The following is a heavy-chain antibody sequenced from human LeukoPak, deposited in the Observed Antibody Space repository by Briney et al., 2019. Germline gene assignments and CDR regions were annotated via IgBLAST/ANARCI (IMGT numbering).Heavy chain of an antibody. Sequence: PGGSLRLSCAASGFTFSSYSMNWVRQAPGKGLEWVSSISSSSSYIYYADSMKGRFTISRDNAKNSLYLQMNSLRAEDTAVYYCARFSRGYSSTYYFDYWGQGTLVTVSS. CDR2: ISSSSSYI. D-gene: IGHD6-13*01. CDR3: ARFSRGYSSTYYFDY. V-gene: IGHV3-21*01. J-gene: IGHJ4*02. CDR1: GFTFSSYS.